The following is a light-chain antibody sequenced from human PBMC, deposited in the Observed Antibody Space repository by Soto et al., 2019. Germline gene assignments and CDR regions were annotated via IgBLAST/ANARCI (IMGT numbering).Light chain of an antibody. CDR2: WAS. J-gene: IGKJ4*01. V-gene: IGKV4-1*01. Sequence: DIVMTQSPDSLAVSLGERAAINCKSSQSVLYSSNNKNYLAWYQQKPGQPPKLLIYWASTRESVVPDRFSGSGSGTDFTLTISSLQAEDVAVYYCQQYYSNALTFGGGTKVEIK. CDR1: QSVLYSSNNKNY. CDR3: QQYYSNALT.